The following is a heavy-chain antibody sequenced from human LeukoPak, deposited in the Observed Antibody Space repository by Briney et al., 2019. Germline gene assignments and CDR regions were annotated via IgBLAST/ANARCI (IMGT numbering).Heavy chain of an antibody. CDR2: ISYDGSNT. CDR1: GLTFSSYG. D-gene: IGHD3-16*01. V-gene: IGHV3-30*03. J-gene: IGHJ4*02. Sequence: GGSLRLSCAASGLTFSSYGMHWVRQAPGKGLEWVALISYDGSNTYYADSVKGRSTISRDNSKNTLYLQMNSLRAEDTAVYYCARGGESVYSDYWGQGTLVTVSS. CDR3: ARGGESVYSDY.